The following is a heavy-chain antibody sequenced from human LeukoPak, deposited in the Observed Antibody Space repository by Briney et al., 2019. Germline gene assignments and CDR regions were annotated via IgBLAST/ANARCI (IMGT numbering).Heavy chain of an antibody. D-gene: IGHD3-22*01. V-gene: IGHV1-8*02. Sequence: ASVKVSCKASGYTFTSYDINWVRQATGQGLEWMGWMNPNSGNTGYAQKLQGRVTMTTDTSTSTAYMELRSLRSDDTAVYYCARDSPSKYYYDGSGYYTNWFDPWGQGTLVTVSS. CDR2: MNPNSGNT. CDR1: GYTFTSYD. J-gene: IGHJ5*02. CDR3: ARDSPSKYYYDGSGYYTNWFDP.